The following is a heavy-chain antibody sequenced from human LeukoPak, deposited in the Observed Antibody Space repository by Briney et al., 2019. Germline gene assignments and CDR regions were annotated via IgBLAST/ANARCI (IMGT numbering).Heavy chain of an antibody. V-gene: IGHV3-23*01. Sequence: GGSLRLSCAASGFTFSSYAMSWVRQAPGKGLEWVSAISGSGGSTYYADSVKGRFTTSRDNSKNTLYLQMNSLRAEDTAVYYCAKDKRYSATKTYYFDYWGQGALVTVSS. J-gene: IGHJ4*02. CDR1: GFTFSSYA. CDR3: AKDKRYSATKTYYFDY. CDR2: ISGSGGST. D-gene: IGHD6-13*01.